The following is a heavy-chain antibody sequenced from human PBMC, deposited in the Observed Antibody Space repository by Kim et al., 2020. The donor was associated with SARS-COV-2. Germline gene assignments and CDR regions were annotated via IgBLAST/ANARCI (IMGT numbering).Heavy chain of an antibody. J-gene: IGHJ4*02. CDR2: INSDGSST. D-gene: IGHD1-26*01. V-gene: IGHV3-74*01. CDR1: GFTFSSYW. Sequence: GGSLRLSCAASGFTFSSYWMHWVRQAPGKGLVWVSRINSDGSSTSYADSVKGRFTISRDNAKNTLYLQMNSLRAEDTAVYYCAIVGATSPFDYWGQGTLVTVSS. CDR3: AIVGATSPFDY.